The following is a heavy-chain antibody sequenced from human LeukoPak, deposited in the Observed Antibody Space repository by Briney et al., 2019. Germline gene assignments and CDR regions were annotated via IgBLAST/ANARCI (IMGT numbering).Heavy chain of an antibody. J-gene: IGHJ4*02. Sequence: GGSLRLSCAASGFTFDDYAMHWVRQAPGKGLEGVSGISWNSFSIGYADSVKGRFTIYRDNAKNSLYVQMNSLRAEDTALYYCAREILAPGKTLDYCGQGALVTVSS. V-gene: IGHV3-9*01. CDR2: ISWNSFSI. CDR3: AREILAPGKTLDY. CDR1: GFTFDDYA.